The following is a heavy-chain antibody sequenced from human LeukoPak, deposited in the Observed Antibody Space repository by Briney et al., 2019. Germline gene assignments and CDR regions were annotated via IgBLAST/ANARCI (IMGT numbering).Heavy chain of an antibody. CDR3: ARGQDSTGWYNYYGIDV. CDR1: GGSISSGSYY. Sequence: SETLSLTCTVSGGSISSGSYYWSWIRQPAGKGLEWIGRIYTSGSTNYNPSLKSRVTISVDTSKNQFSLKLTSLTAADTAVYYCARGQDSTGWYNYYGIDVWGQGTAVTVSS. CDR2: IYTSGST. D-gene: IGHD6-19*01. V-gene: IGHV4-61*02. J-gene: IGHJ6*02.